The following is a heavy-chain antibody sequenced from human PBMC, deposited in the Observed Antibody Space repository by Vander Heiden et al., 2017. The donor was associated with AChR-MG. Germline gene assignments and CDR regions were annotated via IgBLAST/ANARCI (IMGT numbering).Heavy chain of an antibody. J-gene: IGHJ4*02. CDR3: ARAHCSGGSCYLLDYFDY. CDR2: ISYDGSNK. V-gene: IGHV3-30-3*01. Sequence: QVQLVESGGGVVQPGRSLRLSCAASGFTFSRFAMYWVRQAPGKGLEWVAVISYDGSNKYYADSVKGRFTISRDNSNNTLYLQMNSLRAEDTAVYYCARAHCSGGSCYLLDYFDYWGQGTLVTVSS. CDR1: GFTFSRFA. D-gene: IGHD2-15*01.